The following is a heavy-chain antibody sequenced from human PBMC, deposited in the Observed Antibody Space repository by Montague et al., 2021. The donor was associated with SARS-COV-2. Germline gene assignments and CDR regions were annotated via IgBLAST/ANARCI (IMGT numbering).Heavy chain of an antibody. J-gene: IGHJ3*01. D-gene: IGHD3-22*01. CDR1: GGSITNNIDY. Sequence: SETLSLTCTVSGGSITNNIDYWAWTRQPPGKGLEWIGSIYYTGNTYYNPSLKSRVTISVVTSKNHFTLKLSSVTAAETAVYYCARPKRYFDSSGSPSASDFWGQGTKVTVSS. V-gene: IGHV4-39*02. CDR3: ARPKRYFDSSGSPSASDF. CDR2: IYYTGNT.